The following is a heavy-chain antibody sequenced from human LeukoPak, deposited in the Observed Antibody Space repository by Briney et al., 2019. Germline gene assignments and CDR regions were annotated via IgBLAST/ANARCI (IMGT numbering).Heavy chain of an antibody. Sequence: AGGSLRLSCAASGFTFSSYAMSWVRQAPGKGLEWVSAISGSGGSTYYADSVKGRFTISRDNSKNTLYLQMNSLRAEDTAVYYCAKWGYCSSTSCPTVGFDYWGQGTLVTVSS. CDR2: ISGSGGST. V-gene: IGHV3-23*01. J-gene: IGHJ4*02. CDR3: AKWGYCSSTSCPTVGFDY. D-gene: IGHD2-2*01. CDR1: GFTFSSYA.